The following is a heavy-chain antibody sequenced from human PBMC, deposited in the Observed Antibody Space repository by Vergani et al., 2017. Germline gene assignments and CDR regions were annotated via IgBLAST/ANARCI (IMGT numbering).Heavy chain of an antibody. CDR1: GGTFSSYA. Sequence: QVQLVQSGAEVKKPGSSVKVSCKASGGTFSSYAISWVRQAPGQGLEWMGWINPNSGGSNYVQKFQGRVTMTRDTSISTAYMELSRLRSDDTAVYYCARDGNDCTGGSCYGATDYWGQGTLVTVSS. D-gene: IGHD2-15*01. CDR3: ARDGNDCTGGSCYGATDY. V-gene: IGHV1-2*02. J-gene: IGHJ4*02. CDR2: INPNSGGS.